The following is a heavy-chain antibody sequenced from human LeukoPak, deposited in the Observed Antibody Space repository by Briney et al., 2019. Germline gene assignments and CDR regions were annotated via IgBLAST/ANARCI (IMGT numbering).Heavy chain of an antibody. Sequence: SETLSLTCAVYGGSFSGYYWSWIRQPPGKGLEWIGEINHSGSTNYNPSLKSRVTISVDTSKNQFSLKLSSVTAADTAVYYCVQWEPPHLFDYWGQGTLVTVSS. J-gene: IGHJ4*02. CDR1: GGSFSGYY. V-gene: IGHV4-34*01. D-gene: IGHD1-26*01. CDR3: VQWEPPHLFDY. CDR2: INHSGST.